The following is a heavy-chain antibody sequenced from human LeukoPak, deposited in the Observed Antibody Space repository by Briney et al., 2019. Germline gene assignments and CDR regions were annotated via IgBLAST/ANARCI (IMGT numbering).Heavy chain of an antibody. Sequence: SVKVSCKASGYTFTSYGIGWVRQAPGQGLEWIGWISAYNGNTNYAQKLQGRVTMTTDTSTSTAYMELRSLRSDDTAVYYCARAVVVAPVGYYYYMDVWGKGTTVTVSS. J-gene: IGHJ6*03. CDR3: ARAVVVAPVGYYYYMDV. CDR1: GYTFTSYG. CDR2: ISAYNGNT. V-gene: IGHV1-18*01. D-gene: IGHD2-15*01.